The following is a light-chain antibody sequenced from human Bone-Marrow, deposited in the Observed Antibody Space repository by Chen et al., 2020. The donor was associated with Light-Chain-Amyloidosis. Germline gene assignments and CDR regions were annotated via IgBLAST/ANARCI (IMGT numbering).Light chain of an antibody. V-gene: IGLV1-44*01. CDR1: SSNIGINT. CDR2: IND. CDR3: AAWDDSLKGWV. J-gene: IGLJ3*02. Sequence: QSVLTQPPSASGTPGQRVTISCSGSSSNIGINTVNWYQQVPGTAPKLLIYINDRRPAGVPDRFSGARSGTSAPLAIRGLQSEEEADYYCAAWDDSLKGWVFGGGTKLTVL.